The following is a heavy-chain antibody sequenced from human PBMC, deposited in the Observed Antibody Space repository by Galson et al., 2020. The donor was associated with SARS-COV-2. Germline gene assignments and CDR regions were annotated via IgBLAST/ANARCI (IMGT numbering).Heavy chain of an antibody. J-gene: IGHJ2*01. Sequence: TGGSLRLSCAASGFTVSSNYMSWVRQAPGKGLEWVSVIYSGGSTYYADSVKGRFTISRDNSKNTLYLQMNSLRAEDTAVYYCARSPITMIVVVIDWYFDLWGRGTLVTVSS. D-gene: IGHD3-22*01. CDR2: IYSGGST. V-gene: IGHV3-66*01. CDR1: GFTVSSNY. CDR3: ARSPITMIVVVIDWYFDL.